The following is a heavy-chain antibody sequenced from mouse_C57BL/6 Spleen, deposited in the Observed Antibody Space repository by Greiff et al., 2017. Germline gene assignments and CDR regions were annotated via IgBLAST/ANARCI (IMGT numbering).Heavy chain of an antibody. V-gene: IGHV5-4*03. CDR3: AIGNYDSTLFDY. CDR2: ISDGGSYT. CDR1: GFTFSSYA. D-gene: IGHD2-4*01. Sequence: EVKLVESGGGLVKPGGSLKLSCAASGFTFSSYAMSWVRQTPEKRLEWVATISDGGSYTYYPDNVKGRFTISRDNAKNNLYLQMSYLKTEDTDMYYCAIGNYDSTLFDYWGQGTTLTVSS. J-gene: IGHJ2*01.